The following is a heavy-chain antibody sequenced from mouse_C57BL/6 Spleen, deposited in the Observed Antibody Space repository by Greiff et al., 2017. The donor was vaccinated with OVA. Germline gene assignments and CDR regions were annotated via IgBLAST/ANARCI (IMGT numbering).Heavy chain of an antibody. CDR1: GYTFTSYG. CDR2: IYPRSGNT. Sequence: VKLQQSGAELARPGASVKLSCKASGYTFTSYGISWVKQRTGQGLEWIGAIYPRSGNTYYNEKFKGKATLTADKSSSTAYMELRSLTSEDAAVYFCARWRDYYAMDYWGQGTSVTVSS. CDR3: ARWRDYYAMDY. J-gene: IGHJ4*01. V-gene: IGHV1-81*01.